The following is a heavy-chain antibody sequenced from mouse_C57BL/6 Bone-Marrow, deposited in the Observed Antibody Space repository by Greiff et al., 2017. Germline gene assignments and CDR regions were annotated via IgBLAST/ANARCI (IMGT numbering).Heavy chain of an antibody. J-gene: IGHJ1*03. CDR3: ARRHYDGSSYGYWYFDG. CDR2: IYPGDGDT. Sequence: QVHVKQSGAELVKPGASVKISCKASGYAFSSYWMNWVKQRPGKGLEWIGQIYPGDGDTNYNGKFKGKATLTADKSSSTAYMQLGSLTAEDSAVYFCARRHYDGSSYGYWYFDGWGKGTTVTVSS. CDR1: GYAFSSYW. V-gene: IGHV1-80*01. D-gene: IGHD1-1*01.